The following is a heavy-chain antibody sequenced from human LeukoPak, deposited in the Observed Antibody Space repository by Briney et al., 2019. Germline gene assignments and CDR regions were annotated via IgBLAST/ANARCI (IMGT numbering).Heavy chain of an antibody. J-gene: IGHJ4*02. CDR1: GFTFSSYG. CDR2: ISYDGSNK. V-gene: IGHV3-30*18. D-gene: IGHD3-22*01. Sequence: GRSLRLSCAASGFTFSSYGMHWVRQAPGKGLEWVGVISYDGSNKYYADSVKGRFTISRDNSKNTLYLQMNSLRAEDTAVYYCAKDLGSSGYYVDYWGQGTLVTVSS. CDR3: AKDLGSSGYYVDY.